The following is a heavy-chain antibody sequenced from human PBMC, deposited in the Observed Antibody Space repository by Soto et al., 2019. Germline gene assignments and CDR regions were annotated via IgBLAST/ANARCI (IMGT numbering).Heavy chain of an antibody. CDR3: AREGPAPYYYYGMDV. V-gene: IGHV1-18*01. CDR1: GYSFTTYG. Sequence: QGQLVQSGGEVKKPGASVKVSCKTSGYSFTTYGISWVRQAPGQGLEWMGWISADNGNTNYAQKPQGRVTMTTDTSTSTAYRELRSLRSDDTAVYYCAREGPAPYYYYGMDVWGQGSTVTVSS. J-gene: IGHJ6*02. CDR2: ISADNGNT.